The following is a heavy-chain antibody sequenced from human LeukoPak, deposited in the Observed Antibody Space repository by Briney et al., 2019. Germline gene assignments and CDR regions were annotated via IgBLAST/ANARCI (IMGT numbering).Heavy chain of an antibody. CDR2: TYYRSKWYN. CDR1: GDSVSSNSAA. Sequence: SQTLSLTCAISGDSVSSNSAAWNWIRQSPSRGLEWLGRTYYRSKWYNDYAVSVKSRITINPDTSKNQFSLQLNSVTPEDTAVYYCARDSGSSWLRINWFDPWGQGTLVTVSS. D-gene: IGHD6-13*01. CDR3: ARDSGSSWLRINWFDP. V-gene: IGHV6-1*01. J-gene: IGHJ5*02.